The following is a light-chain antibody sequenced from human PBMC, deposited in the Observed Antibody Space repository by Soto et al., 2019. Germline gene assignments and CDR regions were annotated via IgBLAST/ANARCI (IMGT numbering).Light chain of an antibody. CDR1: QSVSSN. J-gene: IGKJ4*01. Sequence: EIVMTQSPATLSVSPGERATLSCRASQSVSSNLAWYQQKPGQAPRLLIYGASTRATGIPARFSGSGPGTEFTLTISSLQSEDFAVYHCQQYNNWPPLTFGGGTKVDIK. V-gene: IGKV3-15*01. CDR3: QQYNNWPPLT. CDR2: GAS.